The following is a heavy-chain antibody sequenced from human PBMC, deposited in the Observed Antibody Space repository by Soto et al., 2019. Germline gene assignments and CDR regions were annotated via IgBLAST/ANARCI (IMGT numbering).Heavy chain of an antibody. Sequence: PGGSLRLSCAASGFTFSSYGMHWVRQAPGKGLEWVAVISYDGSNKYYADSVKGRFTISRDNSKNTLYLQMNSLRAEDTAVYYCAKDSYDSSGYYYGFDYWGQGTLVTVSS. V-gene: IGHV3-30*18. CDR1: GFTFSSYG. D-gene: IGHD3-22*01. CDR2: ISYDGSNK. CDR3: AKDSYDSSGYYYGFDY. J-gene: IGHJ4*02.